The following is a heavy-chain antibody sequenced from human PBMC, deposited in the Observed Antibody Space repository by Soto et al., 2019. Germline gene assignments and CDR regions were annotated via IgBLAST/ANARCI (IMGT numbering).Heavy chain of an antibody. V-gene: IGHV3-30*18. D-gene: IGHD3-10*01. J-gene: IGHJ4*02. Sequence: SLRLSCAASGFIFNTYAMHWVRQAPGKGLEWMAVISYEGNTQHYADSVKGRFTTSRDNSKNTLYLQLNSLRAEDTAVYYCAKGYYVSGSYFPTIDYWGLGTLVTVSS. CDR2: ISYEGNTQ. CDR1: GFIFNTYA. CDR3: AKGYYVSGSYFPTIDY.